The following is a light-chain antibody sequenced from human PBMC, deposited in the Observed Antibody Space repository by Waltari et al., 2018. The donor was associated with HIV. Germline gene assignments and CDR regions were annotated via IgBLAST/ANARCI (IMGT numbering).Light chain of an antibody. J-gene: IGLJ2*01. CDR2: DNN. Sequence: QSVLTQPPSVSGAPGQRVTISCTGRTSNIGAGFDVHWYQQFPGRVPKVLIYDNNTRPSGVPDRFSGAKSGSSASLAITGLQPEDEADYYCQSYDGRLSHVLFGGGTKLTVL. CDR1: TSNIGAGFD. V-gene: IGLV1-40*01. CDR3: QSYDGRLSHVL.